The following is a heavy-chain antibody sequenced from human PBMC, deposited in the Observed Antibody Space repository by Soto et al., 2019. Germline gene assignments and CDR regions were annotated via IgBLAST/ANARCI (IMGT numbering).Heavy chain of an antibody. J-gene: IGHJ5*02. Sequence: QVQLQEAGPGLVKPSEPLSLSCSVSGGSLTHYYWSWIRQPPGKGLEWIGYVFSTGVTHYNPSLESRVTMSVDTSKNQFSLKLNFVTTADTAVYFCARTSLEPTRRWFDPWGQGTLVTVSS. CDR1: GGSLTHYY. CDR3: ARTSLEPTRRWFDP. V-gene: IGHV4-59*01. D-gene: IGHD6-6*01. CDR2: VFSTGVT.